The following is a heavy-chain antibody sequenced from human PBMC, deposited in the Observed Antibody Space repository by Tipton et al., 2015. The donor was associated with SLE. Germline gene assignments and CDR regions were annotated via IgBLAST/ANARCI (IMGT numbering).Heavy chain of an antibody. D-gene: IGHD6-13*01. CDR3: ARRGIAAAGNDY. CDR2: IYTSGST. CDR1: GGSISSGSYY. J-gene: IGHJ4*02. Sequence: TLSLTCTVSGGSISSGSYYWSWIRQPAGKGLEWIGRIYTSGSTNYNPSPKSRVTISVDTSKKQFSLKLSSVTAADTAVYYCARRGIAAAGNDYWGQGTLVTVSS. V-gene: IGHV4-61*02.